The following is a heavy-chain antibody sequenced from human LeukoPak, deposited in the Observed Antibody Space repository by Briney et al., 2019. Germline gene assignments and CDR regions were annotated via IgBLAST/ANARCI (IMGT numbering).Heavy chain of an antibody. D-gene: IGHD6-19*01. V-gene: IGHV4-59*12. CDR3: ARGGKGIAVAVEDY. Sequence: PSETLSLTCTVSGGSISSYYWSWIRQPPGKGLEWIGYIYYSGSTNYSPSLKSRVTISVDTSKNQFSLKLSSVTAADTAVYYCARGGKGIAVAVEDYWGQGTLVTVSS. CDR1: GGSISSYY. CDR2: IYYSGST. J-gene: IGHJ4*02.